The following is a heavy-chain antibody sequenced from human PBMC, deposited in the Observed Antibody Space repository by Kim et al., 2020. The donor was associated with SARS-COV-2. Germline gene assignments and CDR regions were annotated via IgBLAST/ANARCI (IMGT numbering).Heavy chain of an antibody. CDR1: GGSISSGGYY. V-gene: IGHV4-31*03. CDR2: IYYSGST. Sequence: SETLSLTCTVSGGSISSGGYYWSWIRQHPGKGLEWIGYIYYSGSTYYNPSLKSRVTISVDTSKNQFSLKLSSVTAADTAVYYCARERGDCSGGSCRQNPTGFDYWGQGTLVTVSS. CDR3: ARERGDCSGGSCRQNPTGFDY. D-gene: IGHD2-15*01. J-gene: IGHJ4*02.